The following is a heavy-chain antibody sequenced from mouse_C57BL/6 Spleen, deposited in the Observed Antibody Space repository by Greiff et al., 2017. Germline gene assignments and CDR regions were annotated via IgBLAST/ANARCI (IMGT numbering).Heavy chain of an antibody. D-gene: IGHD3-2*02. V-gene: IGHV3-6*01. CDR3: ARAGLDSSCFDY. CDR1: GYSITSGYY. Sequence: EVQRVESGPGLVKPSQSLSLTCSVTGYSITSGYYWNWIRQFPGNKLEWMGYISYDGSNNYNPSLKNRISITRDTSKNQFFLKLNSVTTEDTATYYCARAGLDSSCFDYWGQGTTLTVSS. CDR2: ISYDGSN. J-gene: IGHJ2*01.